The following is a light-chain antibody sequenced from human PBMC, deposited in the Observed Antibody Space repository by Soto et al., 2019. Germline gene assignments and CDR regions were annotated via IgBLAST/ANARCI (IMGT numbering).Light chain of an antibody. CDR3: QQRSNWPPEVT. CDR2: DAS. J-gene: IGKJ5*01. Sequence: EIVLTQSPATLSVSPGEGATLSCRASQSVSSYLAWYQQKPGQAPRLLIYDASNRATGIPARFSGSGSGTDFTLTISSLEPEDFAVYYCQQRSNWPPEVTFGQGTRLEIK. V-gene: IGKV3-11*01. CDR1: QSVSSY.